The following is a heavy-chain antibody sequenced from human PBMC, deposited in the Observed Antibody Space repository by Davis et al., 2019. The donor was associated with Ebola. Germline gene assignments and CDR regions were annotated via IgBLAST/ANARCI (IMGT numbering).Heavy chain of an antibody. V-gene: IGHV1-3*01. D-gene: IGHD5-24*01. CDR3: ARDREMAHKRGFDY. Sequence: AASVKVSCKASGYTLTSYGISWVRQAPGQSLEWMGWINVGNGHTKFSQKFQGRVTVTRDTSASTVYMDLSSLRSEDTAVYYCARDREMAHKRGFDYWGQGTLVTVSS. CDR2: INVGNGHT. J-gene: IGHJ4*02. CDR1: GYTLTSYG.